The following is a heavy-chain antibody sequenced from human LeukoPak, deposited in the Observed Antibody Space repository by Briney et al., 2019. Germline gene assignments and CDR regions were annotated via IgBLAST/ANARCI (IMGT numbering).Heavy chain of an antibody. V-gene: IGHV3-9*01. CDR1: GFTFDDYA. D-gene: IGHD3-10*01. J-gene: IGHJ4*02. Sequence: GGSLRLSCAASGFTFDDYAMHWARQAPGKGLEWVSGISWNSGSIGYADSVKGRFTISRDNAKNSLYLQMNSLRAEDTALYYCAKDNVSYGSGSSFDYWGQGTLVTVSS. CDR2: ISWNSGSI. CDR3: AKDNVSYGSGSSFDY.